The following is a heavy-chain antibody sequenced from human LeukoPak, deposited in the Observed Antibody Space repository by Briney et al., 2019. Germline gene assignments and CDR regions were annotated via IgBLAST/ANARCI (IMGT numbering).Heavy chain of an antibody. J-gene: IGHJ6*03. V-gene: IGHV3-48*01. CDR3: ARDQYFWSGYNYYYYYMDV. CDR2: ISSSSSTI. Sequence: GSLRLSCAASGFTFSSYSMNWVRQAPGKGLEWVSYISSSSSTIYYADSVKGRFTISRDNAKNSLYLQMNSLRAEDTAVYYCARDQYFWSGYNYYYYYMDVWGKGTTVTVSS. D-gene: IGHD3-3*01. CDR1: GFTFSSYS.